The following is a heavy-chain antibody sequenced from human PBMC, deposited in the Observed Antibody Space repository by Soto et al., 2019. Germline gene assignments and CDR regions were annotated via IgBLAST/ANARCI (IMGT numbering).Heavy chain of an antibody. CDR2: IYSGGTT. J-gene: IGHJ4*02. CDR1: GFTVSSNY. V-gene: IGHV3-66*01. CDR3: AARNIVAPY. D-gene: IGHD5-12*01. Sequence: EVQLVESGGGLVQPGESLRLSCAASGFTVSSNYMSWVRQAPGKGLEWVSLIYSGGTTDYADSVKGRFTISRDNSKNTLYLQMNSLPAEDTAVYYCAARNIVAPYWGQGTLVTVSS.